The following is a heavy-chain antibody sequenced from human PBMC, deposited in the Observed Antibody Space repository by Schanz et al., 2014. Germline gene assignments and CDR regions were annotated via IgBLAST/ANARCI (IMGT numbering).Heavy chain of an antibody. V-gene: IGHV3-43*01. CDR1: GFTFDDYT. D-gene: IGHD5-12*01. CDR3: AKNRAGGYESFRDS. Sequence: EVQLVESGGVVVQPGGSLRLSCAGSGFTFDDYTMHWVRQPPGKGLEWVSLVTWDGGYTYYADSVKGRFTISRDNSKNSLYLQMDSLSSEDTALYYCAKNRAGGYESFRDSWGQGTLVTVSS. J-gene: IGHJ4*02. CDR2: VTWDGGYT.